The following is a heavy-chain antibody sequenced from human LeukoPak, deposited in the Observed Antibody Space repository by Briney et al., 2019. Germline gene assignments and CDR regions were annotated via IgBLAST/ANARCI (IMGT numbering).Heavy chain of an antibody. V-gene: IGHV3-15*01. CDR1: GFTFSNVW. J-gene: IGHJ5*02. Sequence: GGSLRLSCAASGFTFSNVWMTWVRQGPGEGLEWVGLISSKTAGGTTDYGAPVKGRFTISRDDSKNTLYLQMNSLKTEDTAVYFCSTVDNWIVNWGQGTLVTVSS. CDR3: STVDNWIVN. CDR2: ISSKTAGGTT.